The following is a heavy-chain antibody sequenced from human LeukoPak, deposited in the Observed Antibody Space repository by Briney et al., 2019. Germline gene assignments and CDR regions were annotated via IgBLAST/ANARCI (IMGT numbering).Heavy chain of an antibody. CDR3: AIYNYYDSSGYYSTTNNWFDP. D-gene: IGHD3-22*01. CDR2: INCAGGST. Sequence: ASVKVSCKASGYTFTSYYIHWVRQAPGQGLEWMGIINCAGGSTRYAQKFQGRVTMTRNTSISTAYMELSSLRSEDTAVYYCAIYNYYDSSGYYSTTNNWFDPWGQGTLVTVSS. J-gene: IGHJ5*02. V-gene: IGHV1-46*01. CDR1: GYTFTSYY.